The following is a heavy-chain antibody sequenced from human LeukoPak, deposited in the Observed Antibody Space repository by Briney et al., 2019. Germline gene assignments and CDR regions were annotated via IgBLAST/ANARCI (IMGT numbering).Heavy chain of an antibody. Sequence: KASETLSLTCTVSGGSISSYYWSWIRQPPGKGLEWIGYIQYSGSTNYNPSLKSRVTISVDTSKNQFSLRLSSVTAADTAVYYCTYSGSNYPDYWGQGTLVIVSS. D-gene: IGHD1-26*01. J-gene: IGHJ4*02. V-gene: IGHV4-59*12. CDR2: IQYSGST. CDR1: GGSISSYY. CDR3: TYSGSNYPDY.